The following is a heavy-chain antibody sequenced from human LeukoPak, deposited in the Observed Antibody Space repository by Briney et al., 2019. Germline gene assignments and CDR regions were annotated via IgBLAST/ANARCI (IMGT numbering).Heavy chain of an antibody. CDR1: GGSFSGYY. CDR2: INHSGST. V-gene: IGHV4-34*01. D-gene: IGHD3-10*01. CDR3: ARDYYGLGSYSNFDY. J-gene: IGHJ4*02. Sequence: SETLSLTCAVYGGSFSGYYWSWIRQPPGKGLEWIGEINHSGSTNYNPSLKSRVTISVDTSKNQFSLKLSSVTAADTAVYYCARDYYGLGSYSNFDYWGQGTLVTVSS.